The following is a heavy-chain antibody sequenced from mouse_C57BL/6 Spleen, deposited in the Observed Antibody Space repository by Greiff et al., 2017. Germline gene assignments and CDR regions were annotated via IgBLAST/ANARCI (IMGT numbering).Heavy chain of an antibody. CDR1: GYTFTSYW. J-gene: IGHJ3*01. CDR3: AREDYSNYEAWFAY. V-gene: IGHV1-53*01. CDR2: INPSNGGT. Sequence: QVQLQQPGTELVKPGASVKLSCKASGYTFTSYWMHWVKQRPGQGLEWIGNINPSNGGTNYNEKFKSKATLTVDKSSSTAYMQLSSLTSEDSGVYYCAREDYSNYEAWFAYWGQGTLVTVSA. D-gene: IGHD2-5*01.